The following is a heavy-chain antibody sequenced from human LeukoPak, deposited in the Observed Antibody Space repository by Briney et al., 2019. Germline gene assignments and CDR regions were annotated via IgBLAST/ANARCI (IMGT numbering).Heavy chain of an antibody. CDR3: ARDDEAGARHPNWFGP. Sequence: GASVRVSCKASGYTFTSYGISWVRQAPGQGLEWMGWISAYNGNTNYAQKLQGRVTMTTDTSTSTAYMELRSLRSDDTAVYYCARDDEAGARHPNWFGPWGQGTLVTVSS. V-gene: IGHV1-18*01. CDR1: GYTFTSYG. D-gene: IGHD6-6*01. J-gene: IGHJ5*02. CDR2: ISAYNGNT.